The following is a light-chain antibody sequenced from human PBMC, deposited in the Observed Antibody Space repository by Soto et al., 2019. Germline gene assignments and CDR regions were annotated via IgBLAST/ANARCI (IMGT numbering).Light chain of an antibody. V-gene: IGLV2-14*01. CDR3: SSYTVSSSFYA. CDR1: SSDVGTYNY. CDR2: EVS. Sequence: QSALTQPASVSGSPGQSITISCTGTSSDVGTYNYVSWYQQHPGKAPKLMIYEVSNRPSGVSNRFSGSKSGNTASLTISGLQAEDDADYYCSSYTVSSSFYAFGTGIKFTVL. J-gene: IGLJ1*01.